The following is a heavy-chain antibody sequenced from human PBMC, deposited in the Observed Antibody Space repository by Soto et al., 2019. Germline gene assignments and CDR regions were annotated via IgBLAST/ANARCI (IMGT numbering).Heavy chain of an antibody. Sequence: SETLSLTCAVYGGSFSCYYWSWIRQPPGKGLEWIGEINHSGSTNYNPSLKSRVTISVDTSKNQFSLKLSSVTAADTAVYYCARWRGIXTGYYGWHRSWDYGMDVWGQGTTVTVSS. CDR3: ARWRGIXTGYYGWHRSWDYGMDV. CDR1: GGSFSCYY. D-gene: IGHD3-9*01. V-gene: IGHV4-34*01. J-gene: IGHJ6*02. CDR2: INHSGST.